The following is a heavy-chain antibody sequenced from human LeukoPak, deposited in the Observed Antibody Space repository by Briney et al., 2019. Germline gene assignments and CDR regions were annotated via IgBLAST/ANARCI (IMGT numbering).Heavy chain of an antibody. Sequence: ASVKVSCKTSGYTFSYYYIHWVRQAPGQGLEWMGTINPSSGGSTYAQKLQGRVTVTRDMSTSTVYMELSSLRSEDTAVYYCARDNSVEDTAWWFDPWGQGTLVTVSS. D-gene: IGHD4-23*01. V-gene: IGHV1-46*04. J-gene: IGHJ5*02. CDR2: INPSSGGS. CDR1: GYTFSYYY. CDR3: ARDNSVEDTAWWFDP.